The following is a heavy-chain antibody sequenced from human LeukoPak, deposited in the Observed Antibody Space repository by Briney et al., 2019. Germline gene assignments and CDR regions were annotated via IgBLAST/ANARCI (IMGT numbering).Heavy chain of an antibody. J-gene: IGHJ4*02. CDR3: TGCDY. CDR2: INSNGDFK. V-gene: IGHV3-48*03. CDR1: GFTFSSSE. D-gene: IGHD6-19*01. Sequence: GGSLRLSCTASGFTFSSSEMNWVRQAPGKGLEGVSYINSNGDFKYYADSVKGRFTISRDNAKNALYLQMNSLRAADPAVYYSTGCDYWGQGTLVSVSS.